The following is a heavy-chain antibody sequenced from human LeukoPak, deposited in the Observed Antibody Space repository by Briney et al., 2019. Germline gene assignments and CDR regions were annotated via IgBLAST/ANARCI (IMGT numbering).Heavy chain of an antibody. J-gene: IGHJ4*02. CDR2: INPNSGGT. CDR1: GYTFTGYY. CDR3: ARGPRITMIVVVTPFDY. D-gene: IGHD3-22*01. Sequence: ASVKVSCKASGYTFTGYYMHWVRQDPGQGLEWMGWINPNSGGTNYAQKFQGRVTMTRDTSISTAYMELSRLRSDDTAVYYCARGPRITMIVVVTPFDYWGQGTLVTVSS. V-gene: IGHV1-2*02.